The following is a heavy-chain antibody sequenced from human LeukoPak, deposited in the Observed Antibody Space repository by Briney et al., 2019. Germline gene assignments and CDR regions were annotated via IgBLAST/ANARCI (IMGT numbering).Heavy chain of an antibody. CDR2: IYYSGST. J-gene: IGHJ6*03. CDR1: GGSISSSSYY. D-gene: IGHD6-13*01. Sequence: SETQFLTCTVSGGSISSSSYYWGWIRQPPGKELEWIGSIYYSGSTYYNPSLKSRVTISVDTSKNQFSLKLSSVTAADTAVYYCARDLRSSWYRAYYYYMDVWGKGTTVTVSS. V-gene: IGHV4-39*07. CDR3: ARDLRSSWYRAYYYYMDV.